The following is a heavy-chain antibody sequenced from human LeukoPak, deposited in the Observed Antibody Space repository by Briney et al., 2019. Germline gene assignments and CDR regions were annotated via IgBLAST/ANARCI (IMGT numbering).Heavy chain of an antibody. CDR3: ARGTIAAAGYYYFDY. J-gene: IGHJ4*02. V-gene: IGHV3-7*04. CDR1: GFTFSSYW. D-gene: IGHD6-13*01. CDR2: LKQDGSEK. Sequence: GGSLRLSCAASGFTFSSYWMSWVRQAPGKGLEWVANLKQDGSEKYYVDSVKGRFTISRDNAKNSLYLQMNSLRAEDTAVYYCARGTIAAAGYYYFDYWGQGTQVTVSS.